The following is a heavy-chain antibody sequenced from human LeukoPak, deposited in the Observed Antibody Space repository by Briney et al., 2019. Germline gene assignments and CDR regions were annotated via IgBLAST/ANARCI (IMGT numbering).Heavy chain of an antibody. CDR2: ISYDGSNK. Sequence: GGSLRLSCAAPGFTFSSYAMHWVRQAPGKGLEWVAVISYDGSNKYYADSVKGRFTISRDNSKNTLYLQMNSLRAEDTAVYYCAREYYDFWSGFGMVSYYYYGMDVWGQGTTVTVSS. CDR1: GFTFSSYA. CDR3: AREYYDFWSGFGMVSYYYYGMDV. J-gene: IGHJ6*02. V-gene: IGHV3-30*04. D-gene: IGHD3-3*01.